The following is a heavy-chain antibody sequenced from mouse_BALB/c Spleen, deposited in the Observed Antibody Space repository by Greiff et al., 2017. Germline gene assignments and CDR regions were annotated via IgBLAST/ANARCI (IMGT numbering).Heavy chain of an antibody. CDR2: ISSGGSYT. CDR3: TRDGLITTALDY. D-gene: IGHD1-2*01. V-gene: IGHV5-6-4*01. CDR1: GFTFSSYT. Sequence: DVMLVESGGGLVKPGGSLKLSCAASGFTFSSYTMSWVRQTPEKRLEWVATISSGGSYTYYPDSVKGRFTISRDNAKNTLYLQMSSLKSEDTAMYYCTRDGLITTALDYWGQGTTLTVSS. J-gene: IGHJ2*01.